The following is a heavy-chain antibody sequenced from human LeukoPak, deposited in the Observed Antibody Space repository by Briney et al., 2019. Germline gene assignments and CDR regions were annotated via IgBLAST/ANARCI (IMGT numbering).Heavy chain of an antibody. CDR3: AKVGGDGYTYYYYYYMDV. CDR2: ISGSGGST. D-gene: IGHD5-24*01. J-gene: IGHJ6*03. V-gene: IGHV3-23*01. Sequence: GSLRLSCAASGFTFDDYGMSWVRQAPGKGLEWVSAISGSGGSTYYADSVKGRFTISRDNSKNTLYLQMNSPRAEDTAVYYCAKVGGDGYTYYYYYYMDVWGKGTTVTVSS. CDR1: GFTFDDYG.